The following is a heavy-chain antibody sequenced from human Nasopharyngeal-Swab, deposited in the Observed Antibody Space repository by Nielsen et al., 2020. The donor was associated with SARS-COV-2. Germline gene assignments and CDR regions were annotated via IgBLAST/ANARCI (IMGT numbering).Heavy chain of an antibody. Sequence: GESLKISCAASGFTFSSYSMNWVRQAPGKGLEWVSSISNSSSYIYYADSVKGRFTISRDNAKNSLYLQMNSLRAEDTAVYYCARDICSGGSCYALGYWGQGTLVTVSS. CDR3: ARDICSGGSCYALGY. J-gene: IGHJ4*02. V-gene: IGHV3-21*01. CDR2: ISNSSSYI. D-gene: IGHD2-15*01. CDR1: GFTFSSYS.